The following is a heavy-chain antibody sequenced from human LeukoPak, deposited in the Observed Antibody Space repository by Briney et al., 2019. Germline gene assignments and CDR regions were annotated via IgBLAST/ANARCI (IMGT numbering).Heavy chain of an antibody. CDR2: NYYSGST. Sequence: PSQTLSLTCTVSGGSISSNGYYWRWIRQPPGKGRECIVYNYYSGSTNYNPYGKSRFTISVHTSKTQFSLKLTAVPAAARACSFCARYRNEALFAFDIWGQGTMVTVSS. J-gene: IGHJ3*02. CDR1: GGSISSNGYY. D-gene: IGHD1-14*01. CDR3: ARYRNEALFAFDI. V-gene: IGHV4-61*08.